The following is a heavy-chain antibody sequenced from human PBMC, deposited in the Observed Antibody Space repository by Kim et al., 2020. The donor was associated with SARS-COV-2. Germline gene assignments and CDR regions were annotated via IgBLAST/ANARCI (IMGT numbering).Heavy chain of an antibody. CDR2: IYYSGST. V-gene: IGHV4-39*01. J-gene: IGHJ4*02. Sequence: SETLSLTCTVSGGSISSSSYYWGWIRQPPGKGLEWIGSIYYSGSTYYNPSLKSRVTISVDTSKNQFSLKLSSVTAADTAVYYCARHRSYDYVWGSYRYPYYFDYWGQGTLVTVSS. D-gene: IGHD3-16*02. CDR1: GGSISSSSYY. CDR3: ARHRSYDYVWGSYRYPYYFDY.